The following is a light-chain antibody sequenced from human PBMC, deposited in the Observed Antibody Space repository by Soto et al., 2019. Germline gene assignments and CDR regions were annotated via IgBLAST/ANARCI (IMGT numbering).Light chain of an antibody. CDR3: LQTIRLPYT. CDR1: QTLLRSDGKNY. Sequence: DIVMTQTPLSLSVTPGQPASISCKSSQTLLRSDGKNYMYWYLQKPGQPPQLLISEVSNRFSGVPDKFSGRGSGTDVTLKISRVEGEDVGVYYCLQTIRLPYTFGQGTKLEIK. V-gene: IGKV2D-29*01. J-gene: IGKJ2*01. CDR2: EVS.